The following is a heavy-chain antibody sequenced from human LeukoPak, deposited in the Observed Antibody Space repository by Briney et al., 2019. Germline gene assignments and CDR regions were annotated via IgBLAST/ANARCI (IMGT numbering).Heavy chain of an antibody. CDR1: GGSVSSGGYS. Sequence: KASQTLSLTCAVSGGSVSSGGYSWSWIRQPPGNGLEWIGYIYHSGRASYNPSLKSRVTISLDRSRNHVSLNLTSVTAADTAVYYCARLGSGYSLNILDYWGQGTLVTVSS. D-gene: IGHD3-22*01. V-gene: IGHV4-30-2*01. CDR3: ARLGSGYSLNILDY. J-gene: IGHJ4*02. CDR2: IYHSGRA.